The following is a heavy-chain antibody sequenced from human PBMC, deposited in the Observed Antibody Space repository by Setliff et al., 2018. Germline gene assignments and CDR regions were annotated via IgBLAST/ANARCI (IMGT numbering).Heavy chain of an antibody. D-gene: IGHD6-13*01. J-gene: IGHJ4*02. CDR1: GGSFSGYY. V-gene: IGHV4-34*01. CDR3: ARGRIAAALYYFDY. Sequence: SETLSLTCAVYGGSFSGYYWSWIRQPPRKGLEWIGEINHRGSTNYTPSLKVRVTIAVDTSKSQFYLKLSYVTAAYTAVYYCARGRIAAALYYFDYWGQGTLVTVS. CDR2: INHRGST.